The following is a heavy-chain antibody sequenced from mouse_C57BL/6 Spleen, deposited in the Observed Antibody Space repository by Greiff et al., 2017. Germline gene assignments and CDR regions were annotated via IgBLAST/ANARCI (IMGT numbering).Heavy chain of an antibody. D-gene: IGHD2-1*01. CDR2: INPNNGGT. Sequence: EVQLQQSGPELVKPGASVKMSCKASGYTFTDYNMHWVKQSHGKSLEWIGYINPNNGGTSYNQKFKGKATLTVNKSSSTAYMELRSLTSEDSAVYYCARKGGYGNYEDWYFDVWGTGTTVTVSS. CDR3: ARKGGYGNYEDWYFDV. V-gene: IGHV1-22*01. J-gene: IGHJ1*03. CDR1: GYTFTDYN.